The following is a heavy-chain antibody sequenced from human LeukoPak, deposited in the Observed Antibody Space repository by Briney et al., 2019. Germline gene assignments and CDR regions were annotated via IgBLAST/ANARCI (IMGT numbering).Heavy chain of an antibody. CDR1: GYTLTELS. Sequence: ASVKVPCKVSGYTLTELSMHWVRQAPGKGLEWMGGFDPEDGETTYAQKFQGRVTMTEDTSTDTAYMELSSLRSEDTAVYYCATSKRHYYDSSGYYYGYWGQGTLVTVSS. J-gene: IGHJ4*02. CDR3: ATSKRHYYDSSGYYYGY. V-gene: IGHV1-24*01. D-gene: IGHD3-22*01. CDR2: FDPEDGET.